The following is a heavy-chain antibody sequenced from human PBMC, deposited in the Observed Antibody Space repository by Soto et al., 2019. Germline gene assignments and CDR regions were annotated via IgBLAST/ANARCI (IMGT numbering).Heavy chain of an antibody. CDR1: GYTFTSYG. D-gene: IGHD6-19*01. J-gene: IGHJ4*02. CDR3: ARDLAGAVAGTSAY. V-gene: IGHV1-18*01. CDR2: ISAYNGNT. Sequence: ASVKVSCKASGYTFTSYGIIWVRQAPGQGLEWMGWISAYNGNTNYAQKLQGRVTMTTDTSTSTAYMELRSLRSDDTAVYYCARDLAGAVAGTSAYWGQGTLVTVSS.